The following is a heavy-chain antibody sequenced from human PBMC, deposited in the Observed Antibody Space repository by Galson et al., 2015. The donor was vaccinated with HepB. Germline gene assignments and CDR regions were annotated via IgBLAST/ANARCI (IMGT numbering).Heavy chain of an antibody. V-gene: IGHV5-51*03. J-gene: IGHJ4*02. Sequence: QSGAEVKKPGESLRISFKGSGYSFSNHWIGWVRQVPGKGLEWMGIIYPGDSDTKYSPSFQGQVTISADQSISTTYLQWSSLKASDTAIYYCARLYTSNWPANYWGQGTLVTVSS. CDR2: IYPGDSDT. D-gene: IGHD6-13*01. CDR1: GYSFSNHW. CDR3: ARLYTSNWPANY.